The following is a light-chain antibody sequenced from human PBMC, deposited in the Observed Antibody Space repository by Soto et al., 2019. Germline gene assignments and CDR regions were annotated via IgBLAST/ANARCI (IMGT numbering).Light chain of an antibody. CDR1: GTDVGGFNF. CDR3: SSYTSARTYV. CDR2: EAN. J-gene: IGLJ1*01. Sequence: QSVLTQPASVSGSPGQSVTISCTGTGTDVGGFNFVSWYQQLPGEAPKLIIYEANNRPSGISHRFSGSKSGNTASLTVSGLQAEDEANYYCSSYTSARTYVFGSGTKVTVL. V-gene: IGLV2-14*03.